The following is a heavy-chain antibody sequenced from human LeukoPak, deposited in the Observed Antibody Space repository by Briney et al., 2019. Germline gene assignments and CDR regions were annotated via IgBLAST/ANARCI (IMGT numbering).Heavy chain of an antibody. CDR1: GFTFSSYA. CDR3: AKDTYYYGSGSSTDY. D-gene: IGHD3-10*01. V-gene: IGHV3-23*01. J-gene: IGHJ4*02. Sequence: GGSLRLSCAASGFTFSSYAMSWVRQAPGKGLEGVSAISGSGGSTYYADSVKGRFTISRDNSKNTLYLQMNSLRAEDTAVYYCAKDTYYYGSGSSTDYWGQGTLVTVSS. CDR2: ISGSGGST.